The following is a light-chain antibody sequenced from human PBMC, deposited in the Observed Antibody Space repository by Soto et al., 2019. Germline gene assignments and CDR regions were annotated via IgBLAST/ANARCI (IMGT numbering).Light chain of an antibody. CDR2: GAS. J-gene: IGKJ3*01. CDR1: QSVRSSY. CDR3: QQYGSSPFT. Sequence: EIVLTQSPGTLSLSAGERATLTCRASQSVRSSYLAWYQQKPGQAPRLLIYGASSRATGIPDRFSGSGSGTDFTLTINRLEPEDFAVYYCQQYGSSPFTFGPGIKVDIK. V-gene: IGKV3-20*01.